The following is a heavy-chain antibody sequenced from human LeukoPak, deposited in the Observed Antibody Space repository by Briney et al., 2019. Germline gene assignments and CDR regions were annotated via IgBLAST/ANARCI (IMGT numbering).Heavy chain of an antibody. V-gene: IGHV3-30*02. CDR2: IRYDGSNK. CDR3: ARGGDFWSGYSRGYYMDV. CDR1: GFTFSSYG. J-gene: IGHJ6*03. D-gene: IGHD3-3*01. Sequence: GGSLRLSCAASGFTFSSYGMHWVRQAPGKGLEWVAFIRYDGSNKYYADSVKGRFTISRDNSKNTLSLQMNSLRAEDTAVYYCARGGDFWSGYSRGYYMDVWGKGTTVTVSS.